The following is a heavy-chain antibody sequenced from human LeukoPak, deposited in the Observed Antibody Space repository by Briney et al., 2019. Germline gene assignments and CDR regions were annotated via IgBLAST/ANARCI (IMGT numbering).Heavy chain of an antibody. CDR1: GGSISSHY. D-gene: IGHD6-13*01. J-gene: IGHJ2*01. CDR3: ARLGAAAVKDYWYFDL. CDR2: IYYSGTT. V-gene: IGHV4-59*08. Sequence: SETLSLTCTVSGGSISSHYWSWIRQSPGQGLEWIGYIYYSGTTNYNPSLKSRITISVETSKSQFSLKLTSVTAADTAVYYCARLGAAAVKDYWYFDLWGRGTLVTVPS.